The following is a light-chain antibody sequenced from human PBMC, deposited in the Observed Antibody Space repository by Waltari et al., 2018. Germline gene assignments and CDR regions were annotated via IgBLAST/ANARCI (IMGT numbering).Light chain of an antibody. J-gene: IGKJ5*01. CDR1: HCFSNY. V-gene: IGKV1-27*01. Sequence: DIQMTQSPSSLSASVGDRVTITCRASHCFSNYLAWYQQKPGKVPKPLIYAASTLQSGVPSRFSGSGSGTDFTLTISSLQPEDVATYYCQKYNSARITFGQGTRLEIK. CDR3: QKYNSARIT. CDR2: AAS.